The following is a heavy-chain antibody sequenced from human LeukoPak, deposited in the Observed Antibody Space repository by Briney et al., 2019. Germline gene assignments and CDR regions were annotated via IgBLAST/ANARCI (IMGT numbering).Heavy chain of an antibody. Sequence: PSETLSLTCTVSGGSISSYYWSWIRQPPGKGLEWIGYIYYSGSTNYNPSLKSRVTISVDTSKNQFSLKLSSVTAADTAVYYCASHSYYYDSSGYYQSFLDPWGQGTLVTVSS. CDR3: ASHSYYYDSSGYYQSFLDP. D-gene: IGHD3-22*01. J-gene: IGHJ5*02. V-gene: IGHV4-59*01. CDR1: GGSISSYY. CDR2: IYYSGST.